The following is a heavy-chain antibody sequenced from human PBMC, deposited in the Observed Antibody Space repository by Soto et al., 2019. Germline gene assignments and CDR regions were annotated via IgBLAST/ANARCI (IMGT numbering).Heavy chain of an antibody. Sequence: SETLSLTCAVSGGSIRSSDWWSWVRQPPGKGLEWIGQIYHGESTNYNPSLKSRVTISVDTSKNQFSLKLSSVTAADTAVYYCARRPGIAVAGGYGMDVWGQGTTVT. CDR1: GGSIRSSDW. CDR3: ARRPGIAVAGGYGMDV. V-gene: IGHV4-4*02. CDR2: IYHGEST. D-gene: IGHD6-19*01. J-gene: IGHJ6*02.